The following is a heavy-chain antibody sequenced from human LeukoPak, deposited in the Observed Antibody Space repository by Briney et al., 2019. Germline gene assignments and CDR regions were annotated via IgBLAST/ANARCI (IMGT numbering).Heavy chain of an antibody. D-gene: IGHD5-18*01. CDR2: ISTGSSTI. Sequence: GGSLRLSCAASGFTFSSYSMDWVRQAPGKGLEWVSFISTGSSTIYYADSVKGRFTISRDNAKNSLYLQMSSLRDEDTAVYYCARVAEIQLWLRSAFDYWGQGTLVTVSS. CDR3: ARVAEIQLWLRSAFDY. V-gene: IGHV3-48*02. J-gene: IGHJ4*02. CDR1: GFTFSSYS.